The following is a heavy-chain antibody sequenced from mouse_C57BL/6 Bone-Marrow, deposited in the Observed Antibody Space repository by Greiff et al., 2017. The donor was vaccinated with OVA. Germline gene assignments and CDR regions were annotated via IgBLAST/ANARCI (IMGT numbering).Heavy chain of an antibody. Sequence: EVMLVESGGGLVKPGGSLKLSCAASGFTFSSYTMSWVRQTPEKRLEWVATISGGGGNTYYPDSVKGRFTISRDNAKNTLYLQMSSLRSEDTALYYCARRGYDYPFAYWGQGTLVTVSA. CDR2: ISGGGGNT. CDR1: GFTFSSYT. CDR3: ARRGYDYPFAY. D-gene: IGHD2-4*01. V-gene: IGHV5-9*01. J-gene: IGHJ3*01.